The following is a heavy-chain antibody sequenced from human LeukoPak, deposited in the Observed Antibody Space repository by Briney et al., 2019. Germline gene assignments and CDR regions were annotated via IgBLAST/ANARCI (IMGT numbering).Heavy chain of an antibody. CDR1: GFTFTNYA. CDR2: ISHTDSST. D-gene: IGHD4-17*01. CDR3: AKRVTVTSYAEFDY. Sequence: GGSLRLSCAASGFTFTNYAMSWVRQAPGKGLEWVSTISHTDSSTYYADSVKGRFTISRDNSRNTLFLQMNSLRAEDTAVYYCAKRVTVTSYAEFDYWGQGTLVTVSS. J-gene: IGHJ4*02. V-gene: IGHV3-23*01.